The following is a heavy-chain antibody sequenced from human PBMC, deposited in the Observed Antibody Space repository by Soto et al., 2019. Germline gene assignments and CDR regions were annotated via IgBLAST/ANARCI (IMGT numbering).Heavy chain of an antibody. J-gene: IGHJ4*02. D-gene: IGHD2-15*01. CDR3: ARHTPAISISDH. CDR2: IYYSGST. Sequence: PSXTLSLTCAVSGGSISSGGYSCSWILQPPGKGLEWIGYIYYSGSTYYNPSLKSRVTISVDTSKNQFSLKLSSVTAADTAVYYCARHTPAISISDHWGQGTLVTVSS. CDR1: GGSISSGGYS. V-gene: IGHV4-30-4*08.